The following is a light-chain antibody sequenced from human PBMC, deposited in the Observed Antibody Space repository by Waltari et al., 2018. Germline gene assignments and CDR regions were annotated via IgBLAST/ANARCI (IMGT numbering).Light chain of an antibody. Sequence: DIQMTQSPSSLSASVGDRVNITCRASQTISRFLNWYQQKPGKAPNLLIYAASTLQSGVPSRFSGSGSGTDFTLTISSLHPEDFATYYCQQTYNAQLTFGGGTEVEIK. V-gene: IGKV1-39*01. CDR3: QQTYNAQLT. J-gene: IGKJ4*01. CDR1: QTISRF. CDR2: AAS.